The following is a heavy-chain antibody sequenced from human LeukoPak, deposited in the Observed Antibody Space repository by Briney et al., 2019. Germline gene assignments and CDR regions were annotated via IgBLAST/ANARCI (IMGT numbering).Heavy chain of an antibody. J-gene: IGHJ5*02. D-gene: IGHD2-8*01. CDR1: GGSISSYY. V-gene: IGHV4-59*01. CDR2: IYYSGST. CDR3: AREGRGCTNGVCYLWFDP. Sequence: SETLSLTCTVSGGSISSYYWSWIRQPPGKGLEWIGYIYYSGSTNYNPSLKSRVTISVDTSKNQFSLKLSSVTAADTAAYYCAREGRGCTNGVCYLWFDPWGQGTLVTVSS.